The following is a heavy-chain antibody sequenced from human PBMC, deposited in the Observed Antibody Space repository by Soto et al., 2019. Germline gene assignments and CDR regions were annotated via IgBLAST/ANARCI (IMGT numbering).Heavy chain of an antibody. CDR1: GGAFNGYY. Sequence: QVHLQQWGAGLLKPSQTLSLSCVVDGGAFNGYYWTWIRQPPGKGLEWIGEINHSGSVDYNPSLKSRVAISIDTSKNQFSLTLTSVTAADTAVYYCARAGAALVLGSIGGFDYWGQGSLVTVSS. J-gene: IGHJ4*02. V-gene: IGHV4-34*02. CDR3: ARAGAALVLGSIGGFDY. D-gene: IGHD3-16*01. CDR2: INHSGSV.